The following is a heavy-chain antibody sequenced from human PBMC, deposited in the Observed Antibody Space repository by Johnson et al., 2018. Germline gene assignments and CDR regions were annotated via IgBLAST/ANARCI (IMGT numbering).Heavy chain of an antibody. CDR2: ISHSGDSI. Sequence: QVQLVESGGGLVKPGGSLRLSCAASGFAFSDFYMSWIRHAPGRGLEWLSYISHSGDSIYYTDSVKGRFTISRDNAENSLYLQMNGLRAEDTAVYYCARDRGLYRTDYWGQGTLVTVSS. CDR3: ARDRGLYRTDY. V-gene: IGHV3-11*04. CDR1: GFAFSDFY. D-gene: IGHD3/OR15-3a*01. J-gene: IGHJ4*02.